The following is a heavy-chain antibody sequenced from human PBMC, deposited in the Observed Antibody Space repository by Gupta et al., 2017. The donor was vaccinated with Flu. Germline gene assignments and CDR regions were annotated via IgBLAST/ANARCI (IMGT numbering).Heavy chain of an antibody. CDR2: AYYKSRWYT. D-gene: IGHD3-10*01. V-gene: IGHV6-1*01. J-gene: IGHJ4*02. CDR3: ARGTGSSYFDY. Sequence: QVQLQQSGPGLVKPSQTLSLTCAIPGDSVSSNSAAWNWIRQSPSRGLEWLGRAYYKSRWYTDYAESVRGRTTINPDTTNNQVSLQLNSVTPEDTAVYFCARGTGSSYFDYWGQGILVTVSS. CDR1: GDSVSSNSAA.